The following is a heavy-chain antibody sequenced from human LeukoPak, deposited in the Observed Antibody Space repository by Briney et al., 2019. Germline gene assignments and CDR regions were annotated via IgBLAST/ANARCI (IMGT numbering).Heavy chain of an antibody. Sequence: GGSLRLSCAAPGFMFDDYAMHWVRQVPGRGLEWVSLISGDGVSSFYADSVKGRFTISRDNNNSSLSLQMRRLTTEDTAFYYCVREQFSHTSNYFDNWGQGILVTVSS. D-gene: IGHD5-24*01. V-gene: IGHV3-43*02. J-gene: IGHJ4*02. CDR2: ISGDGVSS. CDR1: GFMFDDYA. CDR3: VREQFSHTSNYFDN.